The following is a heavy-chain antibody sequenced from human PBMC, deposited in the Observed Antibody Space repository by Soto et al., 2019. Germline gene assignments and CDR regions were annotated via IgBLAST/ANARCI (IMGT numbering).Heavy chain of an antibody. CDR2: IIPIFGTA. Sequence: QVQLVQSGAEVKKPGSSVKVSCKASGGTFSSYAISWVRQAPGQGLEWMGGIIPIFGTANYAQKFQGRVTITADKSTSTAYMELSSLRSEDTAVYFCARPSWTGIAVAGSEYFDYWGEGTLVTVSS. D-gene: IGHD6-19*01. V-gene: IGHV1-69*06. CDR3: ARPSWTGIAVAGSEYFDY. CDR1: GGTFSSYA. J-gene: IGHJ4*02.